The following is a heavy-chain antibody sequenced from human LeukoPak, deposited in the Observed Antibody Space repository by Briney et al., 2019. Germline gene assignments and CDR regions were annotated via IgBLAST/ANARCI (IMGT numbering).Heavy chain of an antibody. D-gene: IGHD5-12*01. V-gene: IGHV3-21*01. CDR3: AGDFVATPYRAYMDV. CDR1: GFTFSSYS. J-gene: IGHJ6*03. CDR2: ISSSSSYI. Sequence: GGSLRLPCAASGFTFSSYSMNWVRQAPGKGLEWVSSISSSSSYIYYADSVKGRFTISRDNAKNSLYLQMNSLRAEDTAVYYCAGDFVATPYRAYMDVWGKGTAVTVSS.